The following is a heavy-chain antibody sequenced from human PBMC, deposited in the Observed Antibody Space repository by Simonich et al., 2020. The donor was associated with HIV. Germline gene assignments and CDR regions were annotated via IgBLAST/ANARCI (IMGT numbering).Heavy chain of an antibody. D-gene: IGHD3-10*01. V-gene: IGHV3-9*01. CDR2: LSGNSGSI. CDR3: AKDKGAYYGSGSPVY. Sequence: EVQLVESGGGLVQPGRSLRLSCAASGFTFDDYVMHWVRQAPGKGREWVSGLSGNSGSIGYADSVKGRFTISRDNVKNSLYLQMNSLRAEDTALYYCAKDKGAYYGSGSPVYWGQGTLVTVSS. CDR1: GFTFDDYV. J-gene: IGHJ4*02.